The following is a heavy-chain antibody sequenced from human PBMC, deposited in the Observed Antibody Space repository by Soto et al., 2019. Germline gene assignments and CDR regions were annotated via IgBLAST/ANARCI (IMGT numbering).Heavy chain of an antibody. CDR2: TFHSLGA. D-gene: IGHD3-10*01. V-gene: IGHV4-59*01. CDR1: GGSTTSDY. J-gene: IGHJ4*02. Sequence: PSETLSLTCTVSGGSTTSDYWSWIRQPPGKGLEWLGYTFHSLGAKYNPSLGSRGTISLDTSKSQLSLSLRSVTAADTAIYFCVRDLNGSGDYWGQGTLVTVSS. CDR3: VRDLNGSGDY.